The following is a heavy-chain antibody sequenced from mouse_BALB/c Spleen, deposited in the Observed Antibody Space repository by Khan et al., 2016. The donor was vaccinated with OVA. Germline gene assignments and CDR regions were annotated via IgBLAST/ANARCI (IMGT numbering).Heavy chain of an antibody. D-gene: IGHD1-1*01. V-gene: IGHV5-6*01. CDR1: GFTFSTYG. CDR2: VSTGGGYT. Sequence: EVHLVESGGDLVKPGGSLKLSCAASGFTFSTYGISWVRQTPDKRLEWVATVSTGGGYTYYPDSVKGRFTISRDNAKNTLYLQMSGLKSEDTAMFYCTRLAYYYDSEGFAYWGQGTLVTVSA. J-gene: IGHJ3*01. CDR3: TRLAYYYDSEGFAY.